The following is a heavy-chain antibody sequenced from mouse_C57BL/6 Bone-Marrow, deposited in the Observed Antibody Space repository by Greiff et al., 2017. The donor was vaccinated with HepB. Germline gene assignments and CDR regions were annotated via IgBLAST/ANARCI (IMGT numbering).Heavy chain of an antibody. CDR3: ARDGDGGRYFDY. D-gene: IGHD2-13*01. CDR1: GYTFTSYW. J-gene: IGHJ2*01. CDR2: IDPSDSYT. Sequence: VQLQQPGAELVMPGASVKLSCTASGYTFTSYWMHWVKQRPGQGLEWIGEIDPSDSYTNYNQKFKGKSTLTVDKSSSTAYMQLSSLTSEDSAVYYCARDGDGGRYFDYWGQGTTLTVST. V-gene: IGHV1-69*01.